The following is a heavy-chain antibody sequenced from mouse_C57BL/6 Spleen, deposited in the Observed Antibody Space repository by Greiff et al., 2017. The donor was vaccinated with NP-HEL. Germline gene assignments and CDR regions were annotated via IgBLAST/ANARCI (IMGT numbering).Heavy chain of an antibody. V-gene: IGHV1-81*01. D-gene: IGHD2-3*01. J-gene: IGHJ4*01. CDR2: IYPRSGNT. CDR3: ARADDGYYGAMDY. CDR1: GYTFTSYG. Sequence: QVQLQQSGAELARPGASVKLSCKASGYTFTSYGISWVKQRTGQGLEWIGEIYPRSGNTYYNEKVKGKATLTADKSSSTAYMELRSLTSEDSAVYFCARADDGYYGAMDYWGQGTSVTVSS.